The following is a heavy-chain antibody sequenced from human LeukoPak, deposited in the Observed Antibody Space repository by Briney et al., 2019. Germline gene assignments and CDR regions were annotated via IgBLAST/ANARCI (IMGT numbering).Heavy chain of an antibody. CDR3: AKDPGGLAMIVVNDDY. CDR1: GFTFSSYA. Sequence: PGGSLRLSCAASGFTFSSYAMSWVRQTPGKGLEWVSAISGSGGSTYYADSVKGRFTISRDNSKNTLYLQMNSLRAEDTAVYYCAKDPGGLAMIVVNDDYWGQGTLVTVSS. J-gene: IGHJ4*02. D-gene: IGHD3-22*01. V-gene: IGHV3-23*01. CDR2: ISGSGGST.